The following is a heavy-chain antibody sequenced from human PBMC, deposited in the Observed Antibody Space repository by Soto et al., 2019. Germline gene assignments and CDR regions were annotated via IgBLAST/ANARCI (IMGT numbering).Heavy chain of an antibody. CDR2: IYYSGST. CDR1: GGSISSGGYY. Sequence: KSSETLSLTCTVSGGSISSGGYYWSWIRQHPGKGLEWIGYIYYSGSTYYNPSLKSRVTISVDTSKNQFSLKLSSVTAADTAVSYCARRIAARPRSYYYYGMDVWCQGTTVTVSS. J-gene: IGHJ6*02. D-gene: IGHD6-6*01. V-gene: IGHV4-31*03. CDR3: ARRIAARPRSYYYYGMDV.